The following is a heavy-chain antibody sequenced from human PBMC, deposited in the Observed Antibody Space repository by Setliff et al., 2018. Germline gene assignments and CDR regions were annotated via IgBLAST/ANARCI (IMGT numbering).Heavy chain of an antibody. CDR1: GGTFSSYA. D-gene: IGHD5-18*01. CDR2: IIPIFGTA. Sequence: SVKVSCKASGGTFSSYAISWVRQAPGQGLEWMGRIIPIFGTANYAQKFQGRVTITADKSTSTAYMELRSLRSDDTAVYYCARKGLDYSLHFDYWGQGTLVTVSS. V-gene: IGHV1-69*06. J-gene: IGHJ4*02. CDR3: ARKGLDYSLHFDY.